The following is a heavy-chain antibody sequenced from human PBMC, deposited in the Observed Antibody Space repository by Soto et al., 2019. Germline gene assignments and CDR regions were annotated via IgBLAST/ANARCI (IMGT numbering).Heavy chain of an antibody. CDR3: ARGFRSSSGYYY. Sequence: SETLSLTCAVYGGSFSGYYWSWIRQPPGKGLEWIGEINHSGSTNYNPSLKSRVTISVDTSKNQFSLKLSSVTAADTAVYYRARGFRSSSGYYYWGQGTLVTVSS. J-gene: IGHJ4*02. V-gene: IGHV4-34*01. CDR2: INHSGST. CDR1: GGSFSGYY. D-gene: IGHD3-22*01.